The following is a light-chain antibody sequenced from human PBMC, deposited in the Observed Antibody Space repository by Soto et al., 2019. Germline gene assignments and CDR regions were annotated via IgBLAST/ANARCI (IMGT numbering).Light chain of an antibody. CDR2: LGS. V-gene: IGKV2-28*01. CDR3: MQALQTWT. Sequence: DLGMTQSPLSLPVTPGEPASISCRSSQSLLHSNGYNYLDWYLQKPGQSPQLLIYLGSNRASGVPDRFSGSGSGTDFTLKISRVEAEDVGVYYCMQALQTWTFGQGTKVEIK. J-gene: IGKJ1*01. CDR1: QSLLHSNGYNY.